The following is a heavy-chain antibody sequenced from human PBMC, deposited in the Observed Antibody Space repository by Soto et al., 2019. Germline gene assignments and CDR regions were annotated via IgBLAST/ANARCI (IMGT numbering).Heavy chain of an antibody. J-gene: IGHJ5*02. V-gene: IGHV4-34*01. CDR3: ARGGGSMVRGVMNNWFDP. D-gene: IGHD3-10*01. Sequence: SETLSLTCAVYGGSFSGYYWSWIRQPPGKGLEWIGEINHSGSTNYNPSLKSRVTISVDTSKNQFSLKLSSVTAADTAVYYCARGGGSMVRGVMNNWFDPWGQGTLVTVSS. CDR2: INHSGST. CDR1: GGSFSGYY.